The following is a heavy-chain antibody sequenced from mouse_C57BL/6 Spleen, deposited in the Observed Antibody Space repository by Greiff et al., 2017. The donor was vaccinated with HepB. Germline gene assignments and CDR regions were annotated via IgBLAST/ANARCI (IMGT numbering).Heavy chain of an antibody. CDR1: RYTFTGHW. V-gene: IGHV1-9*01. CDR2: ILPGSGST. CDR3: ARPKLTGAMDY. J-gene: IGHJ4*01. D-gene: IGHD4-1*01. Sequence: VQLQQSGAELMKSGASVKLPCKATRYTFTGHWTEWVKQRPGRGLVWIGEILPGSGSTNHNEKFKGKDTFAADTSTNTAYMQLSSLTTEDSAIYYCARPKLTGAMDYWGQGTSVTVSS.